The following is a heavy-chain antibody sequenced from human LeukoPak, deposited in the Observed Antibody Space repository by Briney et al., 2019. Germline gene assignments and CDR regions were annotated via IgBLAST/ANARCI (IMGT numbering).Heavy chain of an antibody. CDR3: AREVFKSSPHYHSQ. D-gene: IGHD3-22*01. V-gene: IGHV4-4*08. J-gene: IGHJ1*01. CDR2: IYSAKTT. CDR1: GASISRSY. Sequence: SETLSLTCTVSGASISRSYWSWIRQFPGKGLEWIGYIYSAKTTIYNPSLNSRATISADTSNNRVSLHLTSVTAADTAVYFCAREVFKSSPHYHSQWGQGTLVTVTS.